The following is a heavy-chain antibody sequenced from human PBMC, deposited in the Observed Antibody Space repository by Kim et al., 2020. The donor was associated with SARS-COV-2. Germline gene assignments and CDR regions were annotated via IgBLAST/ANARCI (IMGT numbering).Heavy chain of an antibody. Sequence: ASVKVSCKASGYTFTSYAMHWVRQAPGQRLEWMGWINAGNGNTKYSQKFQGRVTITRDTSASTAYMELSSLRSEDTAVYYCARPDYCGGDCYYFDYWGQGTLVTVSS. J-gene: IGHJ4*02. CDR3: ARPDYCGGDCYYFDY. V-gene: IGHV1-3*01. CDR2: INAGNGNT. D-gene: IGHD2-21*02. CDR1: GYTFTSYA.